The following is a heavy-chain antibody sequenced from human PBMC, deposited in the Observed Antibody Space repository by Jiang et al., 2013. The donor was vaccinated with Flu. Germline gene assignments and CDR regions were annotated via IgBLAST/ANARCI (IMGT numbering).Heavy chain of an antibody. Sequence: TLSLTCTVSGGSISSSSYYWGWIRQPPGKGLEWIGSIYYSGSTYYNPSLKSRVTISLDTSKNQFSLKLSSVTAADTAVYYCAKILRRMVRVFDYWGQGTLVTVSS. CDR2: IYYSGST. V-gene: IGHV4-39*01. D-gene: IGHD3-10*01. CDR3: AKILRRMVRVFDY. CDR1: GGSISSSSYY. J-gene: IGHJ4*02.